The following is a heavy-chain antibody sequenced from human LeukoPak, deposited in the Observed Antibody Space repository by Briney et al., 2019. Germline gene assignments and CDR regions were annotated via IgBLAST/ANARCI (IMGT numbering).Heavy chain of an antibody. J-gene: IGHJ5*02. Sequence: GGSLRLSCAASGFTFSDYYISWIRQAPGKGLEWVSYISSSGSTIYYADSVKGRFTISRDNAKNSLYLQMNSLRAEDTAMYYCARGCNKGGSSCLNWSDPWGQGTLVTVSS. CDR2: ISSSGSTI. CDR1: GFTFSDYY. V-gene: IGHV3-11*01. D-gene: IGHD2-2*01. CDR3: ARGCNKGGSSCLNWSDP.